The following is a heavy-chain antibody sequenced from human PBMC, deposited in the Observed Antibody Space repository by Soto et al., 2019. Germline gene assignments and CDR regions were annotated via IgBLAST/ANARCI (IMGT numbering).Heavy chain of an antibody. CDR2: IGSDTSYI. J-gene: IGHJ4*02. D-gene: IGHD4-17*01. CDR1: GFSFSNYA. V-gene: IGHV3-23*03. CDR3: AKDPNGDYVGAFDS. Sequence: EVQLLESGGGLVQPGGSLRLSCTASGFSFSNYAVTWVRQAPGKGLEWVSSIGSDTSYIYYADSVKGSFTISRDTSKNPVFLQMNSLRADDTAVYHCAKDPNGDYVGAFDSWGQGALVTVSS.